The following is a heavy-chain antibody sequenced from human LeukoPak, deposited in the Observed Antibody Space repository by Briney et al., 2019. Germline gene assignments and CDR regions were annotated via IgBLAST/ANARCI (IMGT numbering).Heavy chain of an antibody. D-gene: IGHD3-10*02. J-gene: IGHJ4*02. CDR3: ARSPRFGEFNS. Sequence: PGGSLRLSCAASGFTVSSNYMSWVRQAPGKGLEWVSVIYSGGSTYYADSVKGRFTISRDNSKNTLYLQMNRLRPEDTAVYYCARSPRFGEFNSWGQGTLVTVSS. CDR2: IYSGGST. V-gene: IGHV3-66*02. CDR1: GFTVSSNY.